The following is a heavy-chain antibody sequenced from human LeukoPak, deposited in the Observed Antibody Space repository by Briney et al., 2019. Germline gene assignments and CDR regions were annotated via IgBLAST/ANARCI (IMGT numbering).Heavy chain of an antibody. Sequence: GGSLRLSCAASGFIFSDYAMHWVRQGPGEGLEWVSRIGGDGGHTFYAASVKGRFTVSRDNSKNSLYLQMNSLTTEDSALYFCAKGSRARDYYFYGMDVWGQGTTVIVSS. CDR2: IGGDGGHT. V-gene: IGHV3-43*02. CDR3: AKGSRARDYYFYGMDV. J-gene: IGHJ6*02. CDR1: GFIFSDYA.